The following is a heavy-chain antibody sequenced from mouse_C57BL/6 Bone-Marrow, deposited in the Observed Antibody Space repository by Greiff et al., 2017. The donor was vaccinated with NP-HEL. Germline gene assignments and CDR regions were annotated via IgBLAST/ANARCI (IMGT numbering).Heavy chain of an antibody. CDR3: ARDGTLFAY. CDR2: IDPSDSYT. CDR1: GYTFTSYW. J-gene: IGHJ3*01. D-gene: IGHD2-1*01. Sequence: QVQLQQPGAELVKPGASVKLSCKASGYTFTSYWMQWVKQRPGQGLEWIGEIDPSDSYTNYNQKFKGKATLTVDTSSSTAYMQLSSLTSEDSAVDYCARDGTLFAYWGQGTLVTVSA. V-gene: IGHV1-50*01.